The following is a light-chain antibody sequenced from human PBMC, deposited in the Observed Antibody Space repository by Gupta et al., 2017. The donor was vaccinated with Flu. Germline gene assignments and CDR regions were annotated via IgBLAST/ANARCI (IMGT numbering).Light chain of an antibody. J-gene: IGKJ3*01. V-gene: IGKV1-33*01. CDR2: AAS. CDR3: QKYYTPPR. CDR1: QDVTNY. Sequence: PPTLYASVGDRVTITWQASQDVTNYFNWYQQKPGKAPKLLIYAASNLETGVPSRCSGSGSGTDFTFTISSLQPYDISTYYCQKYYTPPRFGPGTKVDIK.